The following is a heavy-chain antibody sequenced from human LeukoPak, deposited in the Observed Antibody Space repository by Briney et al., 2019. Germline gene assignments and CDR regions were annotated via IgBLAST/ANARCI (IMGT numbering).Heavy chain of an antibody. CDR3: ASGRDIRVLHILHYYYHALEV. D-gene: IGHD2-21*01. CDR1: GGSFSSYY. J-gene: IGHJ6*02. Sequence: PSETLSLTCAVYGGSFSSYYWTWVRQPPGKGLEWSGEINPNGYTNYNSSLKSRVTISVDTSKNQFSLKLSSVTAADTAMYFCASGRDIRVLHILHYYYHALEVWGQGTTVTVSS. V-gene: IGHV4-34*01. CDR2: INPNGYT.